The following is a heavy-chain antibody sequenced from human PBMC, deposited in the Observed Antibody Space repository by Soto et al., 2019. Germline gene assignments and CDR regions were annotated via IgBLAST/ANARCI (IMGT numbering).Heavy chain of an antibody. Sequence: PGGSLRLSCAASGFTFSSYAMSWVRQAPGKGLEWVSAISGSGGSTYYADSVKGRFTISRDNSKNTLYLQMNSLRAEDTAVYYCAKDRGRVVPADDYYYYYGMDVRGQGTTVTAPS. V-gene: IGHV3-23*01. CDR3: AKDRGRVVPADDYYYYYGMDV. CDR1: GFTFSSYA. D-gene: IGHD2-2*01. J-gene: IGHJ6*02. CDR2: ISGSGGST.